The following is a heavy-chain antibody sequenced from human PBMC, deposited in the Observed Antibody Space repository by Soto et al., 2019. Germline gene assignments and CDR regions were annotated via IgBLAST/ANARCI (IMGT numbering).Heavy chain of an antibody. Sequence: PSETLSLTCTVSGGSISSYYWSWIRQPPGKGLEWIGYIYCSGSTNYNPSLKSRVTISVDTSKNQFSLKLSSVTAADTAVYYCARGVGGYYYYYGMDVWGQGTTVNVS. CDR2: IYCSGST. CDR1: GGSISSYY. J-gene: IGHJ6*02. V-gene: IGHV4-59*01. CDR3: ARGVGGYYYYYGMDV.